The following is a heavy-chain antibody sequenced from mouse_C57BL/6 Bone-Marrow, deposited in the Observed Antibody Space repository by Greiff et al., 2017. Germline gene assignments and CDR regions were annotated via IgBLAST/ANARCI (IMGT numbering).Heavy chain of an antibody. CDR2: IRNKANNHAT. J-gene: IGHJ4*01. CDR3: TRRDLRWLRLGGY. D-gene: IGHD2-2*01. Sequence: EVKLQESGGGLVQPGGSMKLSCAASGFTFSDAWMDWVRQSPEKGLEWVAEIRNKANNHATYYAESVKGRFTISRDDSKSSVYLQMNSLSSEDTGIYCCTRRDLRWLRLGGYWGQGTSVTVSS. V-gene: IGHV6-6*01. CDR1: GFTFSDAW.